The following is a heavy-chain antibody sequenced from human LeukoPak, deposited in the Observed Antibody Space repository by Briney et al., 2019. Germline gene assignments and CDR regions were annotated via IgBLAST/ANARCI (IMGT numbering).Heavy chain of an antibody. V-gene: IGHV3-53*01. CDR1: GFTVSSNY. CDR2: IYSGGST. CDR3: ARVRGGYNYDY. D-gene: IGHD5-24*01. Sequence: GGSLRLSCAASGFTVSSNYMSWVRQAPGKGLEWVSVIYSGGSTYYADSVKGRFTISRDNSKNTLYLQMNSLRAEDTAVYYCARVRGGYNYDYWGQGTLVTDSS. J-gene: IGHJ4*02.